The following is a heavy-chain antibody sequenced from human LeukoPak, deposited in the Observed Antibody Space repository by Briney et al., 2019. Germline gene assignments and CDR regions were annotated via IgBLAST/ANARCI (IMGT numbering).Heavy chain of an antibody. CDR2: ISTSGST. D-gene: IGHD3-10*01. J-gene: IGHJ6*03. CDR3: ARDRPAYYYGSGSPHYYYYYMDV. V-gene: IGHV4-4*07. CDR1: GGSISSYY. Sequence: SETLSLTCTVSGGSISSYYWSWIRQPAGKGLESIGHISTSGSTNYNPSLKSRVTMSVDTSKNQFSLKLSSVTAADTAVYYCARDRPAYYYGSGSPHYYYYYMDVWGKGTTVTISS.